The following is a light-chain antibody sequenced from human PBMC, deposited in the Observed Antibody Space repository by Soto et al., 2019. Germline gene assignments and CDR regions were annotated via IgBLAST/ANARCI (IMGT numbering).Light chain of an antibody. Sequence: DIQMTQSPSTLSTAVGDSFTITCRASQSVTIWLAWYQQKPGKAPKLLISDASNLESGVPSRISGSGSKTEFTLTISSLQPDDVATYNCQQYKTWGTFGQGTKVDIK. J-gene: IGKJ1*01. CDR2: DAS. V-gene: IGKV1-5*01. CDR1: QSVTIW. CDR3: QQYKTWGT.